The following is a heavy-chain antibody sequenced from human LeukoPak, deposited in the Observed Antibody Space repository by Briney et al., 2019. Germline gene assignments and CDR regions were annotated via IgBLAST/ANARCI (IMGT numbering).Heavy chain of an antibody. CDR1: GGSIRGYY. CDR3: ARYGSGTYPRFDY. J-gene: IGHJ4*02. D-gene: IGHD3-10*01. V-gene: IGHV4-59*08. CDR2: IYYSGST. Sequence: SETLSLTCTVSGGSIRGYYWSWIRQPPGKGLEWIGYIYYSGSTNYNPSLQSRVTISVDTSKNQFSLNLTSVTVADTAVYPCARYGSGTYPRFDYWGQGILVTVSS.